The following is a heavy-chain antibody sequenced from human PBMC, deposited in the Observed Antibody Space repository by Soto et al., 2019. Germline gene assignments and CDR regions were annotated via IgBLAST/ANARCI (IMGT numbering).Heavy chain of an antibody. Sequence: SETLSLTCTVSGGSISSGDYYWSWIHQPPGKGLEWIGYIYYSGSTYYNPPLKSRVTISVDTSKNQFSLKLSSVTAADTAVYYCARDQGNYGRGAFDIWGQGTMVTVSS. CDR3: ARDQGNYGRGAFDI. D-gene: IGHD3-16*01. V-gene: IGHV4-30-4*01. J-gene: IGHJ3*02. CDR2: IYYSGST. CDR1: GGSISSGDYY.